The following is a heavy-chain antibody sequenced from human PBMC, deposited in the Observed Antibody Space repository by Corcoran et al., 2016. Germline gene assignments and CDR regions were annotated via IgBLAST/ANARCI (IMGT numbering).Heavy chain of an antibody. CDR1: GGTFSSYA. D-gene: IGHD1-26*01. J-gene: IGHJ5*02. CDR2: IIPIYGTT. CDR3: AVDGSGSSGWFDP. Sequence: QVQLVQSGAEVKKPGSSVKVSCKASGGTFSSYAISWVRQAPGQGLEWMGGIIPIYGTTNYAQKFQGRVTITADESTSTAYMELSSLRSEDTAVEYCAVDGSGSSGWFDPWGQGTLVTVSS. V-gene: IGHV1-69*01.